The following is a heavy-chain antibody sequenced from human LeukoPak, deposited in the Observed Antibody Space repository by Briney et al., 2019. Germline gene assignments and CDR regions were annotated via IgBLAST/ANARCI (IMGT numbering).Heavy chain of an antibody. D-gene: IGHD1-14*01. J-gene: IGHJ4*02. CDR1: GFTFSSYA. CDR2: ISGSGGST. CDR3: AKDHPSGYYFNY. Sequence: GGSLRLSCAASGFTFSSYAMSWVRQAPGKGLEWVSAISGSGGSTFNADSVKGRFTISRDNSKNTLFLQMNSLRAEDTAIYYCAKDHPSGYYFNYWGQGTLVTVSS. V-gene: IGHV3-23*01.